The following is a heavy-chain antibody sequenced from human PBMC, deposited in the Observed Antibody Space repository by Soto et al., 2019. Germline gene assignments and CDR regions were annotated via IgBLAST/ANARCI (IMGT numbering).Heavy chain of an antibody. J-gene: IGHJ4*02. CDR3: VRDGSTGWHFDS. V-gene: IGHV3-7*01. CDR1: GFTLSSYW. D-gene: IGHD6-19*01. Sequence: EVQLVESGGGLVQPGGSLRLSCEASGFTLSSYWMSWIRQAPGKGLEWVANTRQDGGQSYLVDSVQGRFTISRDNAKKSVYIHMNSLRAEDTAVYNCVRDGSTGWHFDSWGQGTLVTVSS. CDR2: TRQDGGQS.